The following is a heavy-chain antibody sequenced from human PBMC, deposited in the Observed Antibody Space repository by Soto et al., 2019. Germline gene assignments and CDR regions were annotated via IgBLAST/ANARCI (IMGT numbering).Heavy chain of an antibody. V-gene: IGHV3-30*18. J-gene: IGHJ6*02. CDR3: AKPSGPDYGDYGGFYYYYGMDV. D-gene: IGHD4-17*01. CDR2: ISYDGSNK. CDR1: GFTFSSYG. Sequence: QVQLVESGGGVVQPGRSLRLSCAASGFTFSSYGMHWVRQAPGKGLEWVAVISYDGSNKYYADSVKGRFTISRDNSKKPLYRKIKSLRAEDTAVYYCAKPSGPDYGDYGGFYYYYGMDVWGQGTTVNVSS.